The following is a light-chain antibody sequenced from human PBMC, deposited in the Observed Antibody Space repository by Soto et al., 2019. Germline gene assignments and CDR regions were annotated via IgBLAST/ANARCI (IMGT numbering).Light chain of an antibody. Sequence: EIVMTQSPATLSVSPWERDTLSCRASQSVSSNLACYQQKPGQAPRLLIYGASTRATGIPARFSGSGSGTEFTLTISSLQSEDFAVYYCQQYNNWPPWTFGQGTKVDIK. CDR1: QSVSSN. CDR2: GAS. CDR3: QQYNNWPPWT. J-gene: IGKJ1*01. V-gene: IGKV3-15*01.